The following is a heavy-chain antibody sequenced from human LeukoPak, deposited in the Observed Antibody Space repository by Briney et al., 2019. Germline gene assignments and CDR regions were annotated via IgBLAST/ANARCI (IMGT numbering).Heavy chain of an antibody. CDR3: ARDVHGGAFDY. CDR1: GFTFSSYW. D-gene: IGHD4-23*01. J-gene: IGHJ4*02. V-gene: IGHV3-7*01. Sequence: GGSLRLSFAASGFTFSSYWMNWVRQAPGKGLEWVANINQDGSAQNYVDSVKGRFTFSRDNTMNSLFLQMNNIRAEDTAVYYCARDVHGGAFDYWGRGTLVTVSS. CDR2: INQDGSAQ.